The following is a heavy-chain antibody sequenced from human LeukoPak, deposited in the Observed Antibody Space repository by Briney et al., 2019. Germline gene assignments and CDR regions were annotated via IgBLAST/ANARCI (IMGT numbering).Heavy chain of an antibody. CDR2: INPSGGST. Sequence: ASVKVSCKASGYTFTSYYMHWVRQAPGQGLEWMGIINPSGGSTSYAQKFQGRVTMTRDTPTSTVYMELSSLRSEDTAVYYCASDRTRPKLLWFGELNRGYFDYWGQGTLVTVSS. CDR1: GYTFTSYY. V-gene: IGHV1-46*01. D-gene: IGHD3-10*01. CDR3: ASDRTRPKLLWFGELNRGYFDY. J-gene: IGHJ4*02.